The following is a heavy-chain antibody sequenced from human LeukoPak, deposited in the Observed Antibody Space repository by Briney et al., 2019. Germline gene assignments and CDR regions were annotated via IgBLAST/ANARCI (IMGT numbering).Heavy chain of an antibody. CDR3: ARGPGYGVTYYYYYMDV. J-gene: IGHJ6*03. Sequence: SETLSLTCAVYGGSFSGYYWSWLRQPPGKGLEWIGEINHSGSTNYTPSVKGRVTISVDTSKNQFSLKLSSVTAADTAVYYCARGPGYGVTYYYYYMDVWGKGTTVTVSS. V-gene: IGHV4-34*01. CDR2: INHSGST. D-gene: IGHD4/OR15-4a*01. CDR1: GGSFSGYY.